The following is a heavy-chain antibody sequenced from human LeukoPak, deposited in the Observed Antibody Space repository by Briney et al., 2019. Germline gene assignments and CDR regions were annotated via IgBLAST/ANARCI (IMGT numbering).Heavy chain of an antibody. CDR2: IIAYNGNT. V-gene: IGHV1-18*01. J-gene: IGHJ4*02. Sequence: ASVKISCKASGYTFTSYGISWVRQAPGQGLEWMGWIIAYNGNTNYSQKLQGRGTMTTDTSTSTAYMELRSLRSDDTAVYYCARDRYPAMNRGPYYFDYWGQGTLVTVSS. CDR3: ARDRYPAMNRGPYYFDY. CDR1: GYTFTSYG. D-gene: IGHD5-18*01.